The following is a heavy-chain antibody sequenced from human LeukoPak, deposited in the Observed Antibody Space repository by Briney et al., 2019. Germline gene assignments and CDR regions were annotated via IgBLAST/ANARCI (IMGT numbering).Heavy chain of an antibody. V-gene: IGHV4-34*01. CDR3: ARIARAGYSGYG. D-gene: IGHD5-12*01. Sequence: SETLSLTCAVYGGSFSGYYWSWLRQPPGKGLEWIGEINHSGSTNYNPSLKSRVTISVDTSKNQFSLKLSSVTAADTAVYYCARIARAGYSGYGWSQGTLVTVSS. J-gene: IGHJ4*02. CDR1: GGSFSGYY. CDR2: INHSGST.